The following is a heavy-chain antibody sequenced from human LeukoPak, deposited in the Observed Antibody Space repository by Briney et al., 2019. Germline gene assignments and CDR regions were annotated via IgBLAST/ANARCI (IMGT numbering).Heavy chain of an antibody. D-gene: IGHD4-17*01. CDR3: ARGSYGDFIYFDY. CDR1: GFTFSNYA. V-gene: IGHV3-23*01. J-gene: IGHJ4*02. CDR2: ISDTGASS. Sequence: GGSLRLSCAASGFTFSNYAMSWVRQAPGKGLEWVSSISDTGASSYYADSVKGRFTISRDNSKNTLYLQMNSLRAEDTAVYYCARGSYGDFIYFDYWGQGTLVTVSS.